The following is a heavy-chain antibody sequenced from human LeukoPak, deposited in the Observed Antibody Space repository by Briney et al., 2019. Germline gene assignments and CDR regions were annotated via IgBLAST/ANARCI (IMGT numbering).Heavy chain of an antibody. D-gene: IGHD3-10*01. J-gene: IGHJ4*02. CDR3: AKAIYGSGTYLFDY. Sequence: PGGSLRLSCAASGFTFSNYAMRWVRQAPGKGLEWVAVISYDGSNKYYADSVKGRFTISRDNSKNTLYLQMNSLRAEDTAVYYCAKAIYGSGTYLFDYWGQGTLVTVSS. V-gene: IGHV3-30*04. CDR2: ISYDGSNK. CDR1: GFTFSNYA.